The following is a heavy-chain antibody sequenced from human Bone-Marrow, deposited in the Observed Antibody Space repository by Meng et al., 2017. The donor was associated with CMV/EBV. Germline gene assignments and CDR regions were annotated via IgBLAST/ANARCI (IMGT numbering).Heavy chain of an antibody. CDR2: ISTSSSYI. Sequence: GESLKISCVASGFTFSSYSMNWVRQAPGKGLEWVSSISTSSSYIYYGDSVKGRFTISRDNAKNTLYLQMNSLRAEDTAVYYCARVRDYGMDVWGQGTTVTVSS. D-gene: IGHD3-10*01. CDR3: ARVRDYGMDV. J-gene: IGHJ6*02. CDR1: GFTFSSYS. V-gene: IGHV3-21*01.